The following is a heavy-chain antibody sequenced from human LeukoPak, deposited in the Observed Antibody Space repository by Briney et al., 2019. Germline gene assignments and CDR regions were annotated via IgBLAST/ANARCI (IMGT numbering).Heavy chain of an antibody. J-gene: IGHJ3*02. CDR3: ARPTASYDTLDI. Sequence: GASVKVSCKASGYTFSSYGISWVRQAPGQGLEWAGWISTSNSLTRYPEKFQDRVTLTTDASTSTAYMELRSLRSDDAAVYYCARPTASYDTLDIWGQGTRVTVSS. CDR2: ISTSNSLT. CDR1: GYTFSSYG. D-gene: IGHD1-26*01. V-gene: IGHV1-18*01.